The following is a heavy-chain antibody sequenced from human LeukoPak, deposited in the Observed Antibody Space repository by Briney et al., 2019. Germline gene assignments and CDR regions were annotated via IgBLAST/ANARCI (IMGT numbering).Heavy chain of an antibody. Sequence: SETLSLTCTVSGGSISSGGYYWSWVRQHPGKGLEWIGYIYYSGSTYYNPSLKSRVTISVDTSKNQFSLKLSSVTAADTAVYYCATSSSGYYYLDYWGQGTLVTVSS. CDR2: IYYSGST. V-gene: IGHV4-31*03. CDR1: GGSISSGGYY. D-gene: IGHD3-22*01. CDR3: ATSSSGYYYLDY. J-gene: IGHJ4*02.